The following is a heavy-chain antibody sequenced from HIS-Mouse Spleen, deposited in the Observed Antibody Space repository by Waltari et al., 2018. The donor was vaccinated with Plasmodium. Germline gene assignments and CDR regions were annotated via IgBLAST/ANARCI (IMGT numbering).Heavy chain of an antibody. CDR2: LIPILGTA. CDR3: AREGAGDQGHDAFDI. Sequence: QVQLVQSGAEVKKPGSSVKVSCKASGGTFSSYAISWVRQAPGQGLEWMGGLIPILGTANYGRKCQGRVTMTADESTSTAYMELSSLRSEDTAVYYCAREGAGDQGHDAFDIWGQGTMVTVSS. D-gene: IGHD7-27*01. J-gene: IGHJ3*02. CDR1: GGTFSSYA. V-gene: IGHV1-69*01.